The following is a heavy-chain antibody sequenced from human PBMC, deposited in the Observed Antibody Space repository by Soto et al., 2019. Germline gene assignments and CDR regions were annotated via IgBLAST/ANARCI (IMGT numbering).Heavy chain of an antibody. V-gene: IGHV1-69-2*01. J-gene: IGHJ4*02. D-gene: IGHD1-26*01. CDR1: GITFSDLH. Sequence: EVLLQQSGAEAREPGGVVKMSCAVSGITFSDLHMHWVKQAPGKGLEWVGLVEVENDDRLYAEKYRGRLNINTDTSRHTSYMELTSLTSDDTAIYFCAAVRGSLGSLSFDCWGQGTPVTVSA. CDR3: AAVRGSLGSLSFDC. CDR2: VEVENDDR.